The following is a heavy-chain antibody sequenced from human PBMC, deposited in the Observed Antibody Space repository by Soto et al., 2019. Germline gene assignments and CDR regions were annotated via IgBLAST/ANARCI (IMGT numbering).Heavy chain of an antibody. D-gene: IGHD3-10*01. J-gene: IGHJ6*02. Sequence: LCGGSIRSGGNYWSWIRQHPGKGLEWIGYIYHSGSTYYNPSLKSRVTISVDTSKNQFSLKLNSVTAADTAVYYCARARMVRGVIYYYGMDVWGQGTTVTVSS. V-gene: IGHV4-31*02. CDR2: IYHSGST. CDR1: GGSIRSGGNY. CDR3: ARARMVRGVIYYYGMDV.